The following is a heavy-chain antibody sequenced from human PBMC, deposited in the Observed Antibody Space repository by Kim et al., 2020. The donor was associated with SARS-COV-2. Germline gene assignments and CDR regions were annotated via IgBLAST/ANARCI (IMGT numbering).Heavy chain of an antibody. V-gene: IGHV7-4-1*02. D-gene: IGHD3-16*01. CDR3: ARVGPPYYYYGMDV. Sequence: AQGFTGRFVFSMDTSVSTAYLQISSLKAEDTAVYYCARVGPPYYYYGMDVWGQGTTVTVSS. J-gene: IGHJ6*02.